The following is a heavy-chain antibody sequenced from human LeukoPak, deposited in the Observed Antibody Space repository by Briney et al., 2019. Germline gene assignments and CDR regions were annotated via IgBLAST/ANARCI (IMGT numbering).Heavy chain of an antibody. CDR3: AKEGGTAGTV. J-gene: IGHJ4*02. Sequence: ASVKVSCKASGYIFTKYYMHWMRQAPGQGLEWMGRINPSGGSTSYAQKFQGRVTMTRDTSMSTVYMELSGLRSEDTAVYYCAKEGGTAGTVWGQGTLVTVSS. CDR1: GYIFTKYY. V-gene: IGHV1-46*01. CDR2: INPSGGST. D-gene: IGHD6-13*01.